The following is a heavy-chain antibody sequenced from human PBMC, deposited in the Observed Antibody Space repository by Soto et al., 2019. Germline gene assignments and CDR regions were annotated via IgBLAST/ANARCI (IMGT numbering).Heavy chain of an antibody. Sequence: QVQLVQSGAEVKKPGASVKVSCKASGYTFTSYDINWVRQATGQGLEWMGWMNPNSGNTGYAQKFQGRVTMTRNTFIXTXSMELSSLGSADTAVYYCERGNGDYRAHYYYYGRDVWGQGTTVTVSS. J-gene: IGHJ6*02. CDR3: ERGNGDYRAHYYYYGRDV. V-gene: IGHV1-8*01. D-gene: IGHD4-17*01. CDR1: GYTFTSYD. CDR2: MNPNSGNT.